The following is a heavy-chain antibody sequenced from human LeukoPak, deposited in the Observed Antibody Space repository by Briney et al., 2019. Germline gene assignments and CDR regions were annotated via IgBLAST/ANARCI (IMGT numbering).Heavy chain of an antibody. CDR3: ARAAGGYCSSTSCSAFDY. CDR1: GFTFSSYS. CDR2: ISSSSSYI. Sequence: GGSLRLSCAASGFTFSSYSMNWVRQAPGKGLEWGSSISSSSSYIYYADSVKGRFTISRDNAKNSLYLQMNSLRAEDTAVYYCARAAGGYCSSTSCSAFDYWGQGTLVTVSS. V-gene: IGHV3-21*01. D-gene: IGHD2-2*01. J-gene: IGHJ4*02.